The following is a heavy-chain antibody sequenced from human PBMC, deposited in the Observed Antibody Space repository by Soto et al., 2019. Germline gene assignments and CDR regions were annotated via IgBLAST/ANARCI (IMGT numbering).Heavy chain of an antibody. D-gene: IGHD3-10*01. V-gene: IGHV1-18*01. CDR3: AESMGGSGTYVS. Sequence: QVELVQSGAEVKKPGASVKVSCKASGYIFTSYGISWLRQAPGEGLEWMGWISNYNGITNYAQKVQGRVTLTTDRATSTAYMELRSLRSDDTAVYSCAESMGGSGTYVSWGQGTLVTVSS. CDR2: ISNYNGIT. J-gene: IGHJ4*02. CDR1: GYIFTSYG.